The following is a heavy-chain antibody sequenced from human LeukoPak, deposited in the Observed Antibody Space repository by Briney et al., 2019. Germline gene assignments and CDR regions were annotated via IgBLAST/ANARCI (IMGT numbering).Heavy chain of an antibody. Sequence: GGSLRLSCAASGYTFSSYWITWVRQAPGKGLEWVASIKHDGSEKYYVDSVRGRFTISRDNTMNSLYLQMSSLRAEDTAVYYCATDRGWRTSGYYLYYLEYWGQGTLVTYSS. J-gene: IGHJ4*02. CDR1: GYTFSSYW. CDR2: IKHDGSEK. V-gene: IGHV3-7*01. CDR3: ATDRGWRTSGYYLYYLEY. D-gene: IGHD3-3*01.